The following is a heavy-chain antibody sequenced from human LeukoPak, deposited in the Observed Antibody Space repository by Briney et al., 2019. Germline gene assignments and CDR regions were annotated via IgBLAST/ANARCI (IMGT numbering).Heavy chain of an antibody. Sequence: GGSLRLSCAASGFTLSSYTMSWVRQAPGKGLEWVSTITTSDGNTYYADSVKGRFTVSRDNSKNTLFLQMNSLRAEDTAVYYCAKDGGLWVSAHWGDSWGRGTLVTVSS. J-gene: IGHJ4*02. V-gene: IGHV3-23*01. D-gene: IGHD7-27*01. CDR1: GFTLSSYT. CDR2: ITTSDGNT. CDR3: AKDGGLWVSAHWGDS.